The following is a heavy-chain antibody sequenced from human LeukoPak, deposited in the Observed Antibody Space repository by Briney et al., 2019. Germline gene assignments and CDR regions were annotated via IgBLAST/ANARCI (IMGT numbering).Heavy chain of an antibody. J-gene: IGHJ6*02. CDR1: GFTFSSYG. V-gene: IGHV3-33*01. CDR3: ARDRIAVAATYYYYGMDV. CDR2: IWYDGSNK. Sequence: GGSLRLSCAASGFTFSSYGMHWVRQAPGKGLEWVAVIWYDGSNKYYADSVKGRFTISRDNSKKTLYLQMNSLRAEDTAVYYCARDRIAVAATYYYYGMDVWGQGTTVTVSS. D-gene: IGHD6-19*01.